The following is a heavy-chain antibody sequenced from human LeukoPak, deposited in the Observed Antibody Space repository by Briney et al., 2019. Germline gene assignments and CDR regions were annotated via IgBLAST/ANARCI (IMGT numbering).Heavy chain of an antibody. V-gene: IGHV1-46*01. Sequence: ASVKVSCKASGYIFTGYYMHWVRQAPGQGLEWMGIINPSGGSTSYAQKFQGRVTMTRDTSTSTVYMELSSLRSEDTAVYYCARDPFPYSSSWYQRKYYYGMDVWGQGTTVTVSS. CDR1: GYIFTGYY. J-gene: IGHJ6*02. CDR2: INPSGGST. D-gene: IGHD6-13*01. CDR3: ARDPFPYSSSWYQRKYYYGMDV.